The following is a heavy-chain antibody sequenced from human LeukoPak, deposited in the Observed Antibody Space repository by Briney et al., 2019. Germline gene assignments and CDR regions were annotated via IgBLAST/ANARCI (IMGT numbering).Heavy chain of an antibody. J-gene: IGHJ4*02. CDR2: IYTSGST. CDR1: GGSISSGSYY. Sequence: SQTLSLTCTVSGGSISSGSYYWSWIRQPAGKGLEWIGRIYTSGSTNYNPSLKSRVTISVDTSKNQFSLKLSSVTAADTAVYYCARNYYDSSGSPFVYWGQGTLVTVSS. D-gene: IGHD3-22*01. CDR3: ARNYYDSSGSPFVY. V-gene: IGHV4-61*02.